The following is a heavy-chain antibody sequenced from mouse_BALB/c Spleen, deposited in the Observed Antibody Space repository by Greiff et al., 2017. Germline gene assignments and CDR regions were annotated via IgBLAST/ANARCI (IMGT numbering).Heavy chain of an antibody. V-gene: IGHV5-12-1*01. J-gene: IGHJ4*01. CDR3: ARGNHYAMDY. CDR2: ISSGGGST. CDR1: GFAFSSYD. D-gene: IGHD2-1*01. Sequence: DVMLVESGGGLVKPGGSLKLSCAASGFAFSSYDMSWVRQTPEKRLEWVAYISSGGGSTYYPDTVKGRFTISRDNAKNTLYLQMSSLKSEDTAMYYCARGNHYAMDYWGQGTSVTVSS.